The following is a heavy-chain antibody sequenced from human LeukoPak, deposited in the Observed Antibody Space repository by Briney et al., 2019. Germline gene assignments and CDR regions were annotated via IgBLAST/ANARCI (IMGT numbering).Heavy chain of an antibody. CDR3: ARVRDNACDY. CDR1: GYMVSDYY. D-gene: IGHD2-2*01. CDR2: LRGDTGDT. V-gene: IGHV1-2*02. J-gene: IGHJ4*02. Sequence: ASVTVSCKTSGYMVSDYYMHWVRQAPRQGLEWMGWLRGDTGDTDSPQKFKGRVTMTRDTATNTAYMQLSRLTYDDTAMYFCARVRDNACDYWGQGTLVTVSS.